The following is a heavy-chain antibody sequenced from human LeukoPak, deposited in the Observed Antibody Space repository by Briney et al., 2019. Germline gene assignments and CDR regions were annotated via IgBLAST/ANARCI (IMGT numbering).Heavy chain of an antibody. V-gene: IGHV1-2*02. CDR3: ARDGSGSYYVRFQLDDY. CDR2: INPNSCGT. J-gene: IGHJ4*02. Sequence: ASVKVSCKASGYTFTGYYMHWVRQAPGQGREWMGWINPNSCGTNYAQKFQGRVTMTRDTSISTAYMELSRLRSDDTAVYYCARDGSGSYYVRFQLDDYWGQGTLVTVSS. D-gene: IGHD1-26*01. CDR1: GYTFTGYY.